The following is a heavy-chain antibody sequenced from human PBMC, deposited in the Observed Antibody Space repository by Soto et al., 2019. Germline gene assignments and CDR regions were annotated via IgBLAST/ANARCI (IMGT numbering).Heavy chain of an antibody. J-gene: IGHJ5*02. CDR3: AKDLTRQLAYWLDP. CDR2: INAHSGGT. CDR1: GFSFTGYY. D-gene: IGHD6-6*01. V-gene: IGHV1-2*02. Sequence: VASVKVSCKASGFSFTGYYIHWLRQAPGQGLGWMGWINAHSGGTEYAQKFQGRVTWTRDTSIATAYLTLTSLTSDDTALYYCAKDLTRQLAYWLDPWGQGTQVTVSS.